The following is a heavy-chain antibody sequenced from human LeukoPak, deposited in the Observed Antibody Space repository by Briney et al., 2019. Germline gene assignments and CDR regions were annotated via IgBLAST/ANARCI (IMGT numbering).Heavy chain of an antibody. V-gene: IGHV3-21*01. Sequence: GGSLRLSCAASGFTFSSYSFNWVRQAPGKGLEWVSSINTVASYIYYADSVRGRFTISRDNAKNSLWLQMNGLRAEDSAVYYCARLRRNSDRSGFYYYYDNWGQGTLVTVSS. J-gene: IGHJ4*02. D-gene: IGHD3-22*01. CDR2: INTVASYI. CDR1: GFTFSSYS. CDR3: ARLRRNSDRSGFYYYYDN.